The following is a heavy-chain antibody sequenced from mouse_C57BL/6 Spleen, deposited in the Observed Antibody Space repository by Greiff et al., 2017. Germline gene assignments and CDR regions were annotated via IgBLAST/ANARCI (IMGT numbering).Heavy chain of an antibody. V-gene: IGHV7-3*01. J-gene: IGHJ2*01. CDR1: GFTFTDYY. Sequence: VQLKESGGGLVQPGGSLSLSCAASGFTFTDYYMSWVRQPPGKALEWLGFIRNKANGYTTEYSASVKGRFTISRDNSQSNLYLQMNALRAEDSATYYCARSNDGYYGGFDYWGQGTTLTVSS. CDR2: IRNKANGYTT. D-gene: IGHD2-3*01. CDR3: ARSNDGYYGGFDY.